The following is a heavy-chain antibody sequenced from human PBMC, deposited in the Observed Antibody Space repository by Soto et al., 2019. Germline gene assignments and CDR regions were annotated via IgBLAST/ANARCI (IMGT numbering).Heavy chain of an antibody. CDR2: IIPIFGTA. V-gene: IGHV1-69*01. J-gene: IGHJ6*02. Sequence: QVQLVQSGAEVKKPGSSVKVSCKASGGTFSSYAISWVRQAPGQGLEWMGGIIPIFGTANYAQKFQGRVTITADEATSTAYMELSSLRSADTGVYYCASPNCSSTSCYLANYYYYGMDVWGQGTTVTVSS. D-gene: IGHD2-2*01. CDR1: GGTFSSYA. CDR3: ASPNCSSTSCYLANYYYYGMDV.